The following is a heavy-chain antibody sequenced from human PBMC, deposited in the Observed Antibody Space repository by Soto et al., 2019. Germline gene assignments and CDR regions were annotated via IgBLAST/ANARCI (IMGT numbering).Heavy chain of an antibody. V-gene: IGHV3-74*01. CDR2: INIDGSST. CDR3: ARSRDGYNFVGDC. J-gene: IGHJ4*02. Sequence: EVQLVESGGGLVQPGGSLRLSCAASGFTLSSYWMHWVRQAPGKGLVWVSRINIDGSSTSYADSVKGRFTISRDNAKNTLYLQENSLRAEDTAVYYCARSRDGYNFVGDCWGQGTLVTVSS. CDR1: GFTLSSYW. D-gene: IGHD5-12*01.